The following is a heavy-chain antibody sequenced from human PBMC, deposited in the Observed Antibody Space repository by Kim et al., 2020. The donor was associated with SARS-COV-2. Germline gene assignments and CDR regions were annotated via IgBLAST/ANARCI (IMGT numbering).Heavy chain of an antibody. D-gene: IGHD3-16*01. CDR2: INQDGSAK. Sequence: GGSLRLSCAASGFTFSNYWMTWLRQAPGKGLEYVATINQDGSAKSYVDSVKGRFTISRDNAKNSLYLEMNSLRADDTAIYYCAKEHRGTYVASWWGQATL. CDR1: GFTFSNYW. V-gene: IGHV3-7*03. CDR3: AKEHRGTYVASW. J-gene: IGHJ4*02.